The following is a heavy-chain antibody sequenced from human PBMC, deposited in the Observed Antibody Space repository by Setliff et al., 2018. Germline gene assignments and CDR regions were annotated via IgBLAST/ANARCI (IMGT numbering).Heavy chain of an antibody. Sequence: SETLSLTCSVSGGSISSGGFYWSWIRQSAGRGLEWIGHFHTGGATDYNLSLKSRVTISLDSSKNQFSLRLSSVTAADAAVYFCARESATIGEFPLYYFDKRGPGIPVTVSS. CDR2: FHTGGAT. CDR3: ARESATIGEFPLYYFDK. D-gene: IGHD3-10*01. V-gene: IGHV4-61*09. CDR1: GGSISSGGFY. J-gene: IGHJ4*02.